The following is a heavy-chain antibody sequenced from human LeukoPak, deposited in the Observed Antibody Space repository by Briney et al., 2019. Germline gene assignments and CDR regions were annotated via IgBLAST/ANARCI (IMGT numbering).Heavy chain of an antibody. V-gene: IGHV3-21*01. Sequence: GGSLRLSCAASGFTFSSYTMNWVRQAPGKGLEWVSSITSSSSYIYYADSVKGRFTISRDNAKNSLYLQMNGLRAEDTAVYYCARVRFSSSSFKDYWGQGTLVTVSS. CDR1: GFTFSSYT. CDR2: ITSSSSYI. J-gene: IGHJ4*02. CDR3: ARVRFSSSSFKDY. D-gene: IGHD6-6*01.